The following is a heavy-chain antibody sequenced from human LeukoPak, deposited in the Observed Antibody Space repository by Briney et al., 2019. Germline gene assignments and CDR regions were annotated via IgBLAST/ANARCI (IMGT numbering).Heavy chain of an antibody. CDR2: ISSSADST. D-gene: IGHD4-23*01. CDR1: GFTFSYYA. CDR3: AKPLEKYTYGGNFDY. J-gene: IGHJ4*02. Sequence: GGSLRLSCEASGFTFSYYAMRWVRQVPGKGLVWVSVISSSADSTYYADSVKGRFTISRDNAKNTVYLQMNNLRAEDTAVYYCAKPLEKYTYGGNFDYWGQGILVTVSS. V-gene: IGHV3-23*01.